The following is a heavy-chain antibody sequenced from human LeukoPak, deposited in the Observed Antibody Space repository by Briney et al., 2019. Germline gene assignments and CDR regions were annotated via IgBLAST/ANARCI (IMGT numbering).Heavy chain of an antibody. J-gene: IGHJ4*02. V-gene: IGHV2-5*02. CDR3: AHLTTIFGVVSFFDY. Sequence: ESGPTLVKPTQTLTLTCTFSGFSLTSSGVGVGWIRQPPGKALEWLAFIFWDGDKRYNPSLKTRVTIPTDISHNEVVLRVTNVDPADTGTYYCAHLTTIFGVVSFFDYWGQGSLVSVSS. D-gene: IGHD3-3*01. CDR2: IFWDGDK. CDR1: GFSLTSSGVG.